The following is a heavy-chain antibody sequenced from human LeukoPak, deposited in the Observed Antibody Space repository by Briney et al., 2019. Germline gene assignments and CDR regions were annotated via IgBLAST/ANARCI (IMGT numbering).Heavy chain of an antibody. D-gene: IGHD3-3*01. J-gene: IGHJ6*02. Sequence: MXXXXQAXXXXXEWMGIXXPSGGSTSYAQKFQGRVTMTRDTSTSTVYMELSSLRSEDTAVYYCARDLYYDFWSGYPRMGYYYYGMDVWGQGTTVTVSS. CDR3: ARDLYYDFWSGYPRMGYYYYGMDV. CDR2: XXPSGGST. V-gene: IGHV1-46*01.